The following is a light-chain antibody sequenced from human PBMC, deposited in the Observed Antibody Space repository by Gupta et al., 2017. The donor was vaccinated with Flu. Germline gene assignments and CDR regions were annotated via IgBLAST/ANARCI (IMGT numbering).Light chain of an antibody. CDR1: KLGDKY. CDR3: QAWDSSTEV. J-gene: IGLJ2*01. V-gene: IGLV3-1*01. CDR2: QDS. Sequence: SYALTQPPSVSVSPGQTASITCSGDKLGDKYACWYQQKPGQSPVLVIYQDSKRPAGIPERFSGSNSGNTATLTIRGTQAMDEADYYCQAWDSSTEVFGGGTKLTVL.